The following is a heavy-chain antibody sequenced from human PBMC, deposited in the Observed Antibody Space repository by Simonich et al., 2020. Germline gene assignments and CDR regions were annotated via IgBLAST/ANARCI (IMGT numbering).Heavy chain of an antibody. CDR2: NKRAGSGT. Sequence: EVQLVESGGGLVQPGGSLRLSCAASGFTFSSGWMHWVRQGPGKGLVWILRNKRAGSGTRDADSGKGRFTISRDNAKNTLYLQMNSLSAEDTAVDYCASFNVVPAADAFAIWGQGTMVTVSS. V-gene: IGHV3-74*01. CDR1: GFTFSSGW. CDR3: ASFNVVPAADAFAI. D-gene: IGHD2-2*01. J-gene: IGHJ3*02.